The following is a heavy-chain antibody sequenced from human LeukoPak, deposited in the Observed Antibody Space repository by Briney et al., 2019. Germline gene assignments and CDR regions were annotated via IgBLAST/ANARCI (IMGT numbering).Heavy chain of an antibody. D-gene: IGHD1-26*01. J-gene: IGHJ4*02. Sequence: GGSLRLSCAASGFTFSSHWMHWVRQAPGKGLVWVSYVNNDGSGTAHADSVKGRFTISRANSKNTLYLQMNSLRAEDTAIYYCAKDVGGDWGDLLYFDYWGQGTLVTVSS. CDR3: AKDVGGDWGDLLYFDY. CDR2: VNNDGSGT. CDR1: GFTFSSHW. V-gene: IGHV3-74*01.